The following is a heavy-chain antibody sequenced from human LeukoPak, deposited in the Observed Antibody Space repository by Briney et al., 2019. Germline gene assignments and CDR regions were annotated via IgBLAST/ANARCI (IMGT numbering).Heavy chain of an antibody. Sequence: PGGSLRLSCEASGFGVSSNYINWVRQAPGKGLEWVSVIYRGEKTYYADSVKGRFNISRDSSKNTVFLQMNSLRAEDTAIYYCARRDGGVLYCGEDCYFDLWGQGTLVTVSS. CDR2: IYRGEKT. V-gene: IGHV3-66*01. CDR3: ARRDGGVLYCGEDCYFDL. J-gene: IGHJ4*02. CDR1: GFGVSSNY. D-gene: IGHD2-21*02.